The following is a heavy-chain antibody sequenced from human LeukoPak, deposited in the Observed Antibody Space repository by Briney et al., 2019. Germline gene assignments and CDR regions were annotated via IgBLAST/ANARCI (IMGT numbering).Heavy chain of an antibody. CDR1: GASISSSSSY. CDR3: ARARGRRKGYDSSGIYYYYMDV. V-gene: IGHV4-39*07. CDR2: IYSRGNT. D-gene: IGHD3-22*01. J-gene: IGHJ6*03. Sequence: SETLSLTCTVSGASISSSSSYWGWIRQPPGKGLEWLGNIYSRGNTYYKPSLRSRVTISIDTSKNQFSLQLNSVTPEDTAVYYCARARGRRKGYDSSGIYYYYMDVWGKGTTVTVSS.